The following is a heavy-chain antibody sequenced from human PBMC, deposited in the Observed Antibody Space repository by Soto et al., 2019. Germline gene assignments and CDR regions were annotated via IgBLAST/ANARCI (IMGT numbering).Heavy chain of an antibody. Sequence: VESVTISCQTSGDTFTNYWIVWVLQMPGGGLEWLGLIFPRDFDVRYSPSFEGQVTISADRSTATASLQWRSLEASDSALYGCARLVSLLQPIDSWGQGTPVTVSS. CDR3: ARLVSLLQPIDS. V-gene: IGHV5-51*01. D-gene: IGHD4-4*01. J-gene: IGHJ5*01. CDR1: GDTFTNYW. CDR2: IFPRDFDV.